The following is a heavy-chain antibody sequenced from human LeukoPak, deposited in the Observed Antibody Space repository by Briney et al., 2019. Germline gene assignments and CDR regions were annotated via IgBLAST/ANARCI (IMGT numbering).Heavy chain of an antibody. CDR1: GFTFSSYA. Sequence: PGGSLRLSCAASGFTFSSYAMSWVRQAPGKGLEWVSAISGSGGSTYYADSVKGRFTISRDNSKNTLYLQMNSLRAEDTAVYYCAKSYIPAYYARVAFDYWGQGTLVTVSS. J-gene: IGHJ4*02. CDR3: AKSYIPAYYARVAFDY. D-gene: IGHD1-26*01. CDR2: ISGSGGST. V-gene: IGHV3-23*01.